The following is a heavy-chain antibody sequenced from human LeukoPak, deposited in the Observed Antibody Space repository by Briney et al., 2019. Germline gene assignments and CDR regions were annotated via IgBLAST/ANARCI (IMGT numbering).Heavy chain of an antibody. D-gene: IGHD3-22*01. CDR2: ISYDERNK. CDR1: GFTFSTYG. Sequence: GGSLRLSCAASGFTFSTYGMHWVRQAPGEGVEWVALISYDERNKNYADYVKGRFTISRHNYKKTLYLQMKSMRAEDTAVYYCAKDATVIVGDNFFDFWGRGTLVTVSS. V-gene: IGHV3-30*18. CDR3: AKDATVIVGDNFFDF. J-gene: IGHJ4*02.